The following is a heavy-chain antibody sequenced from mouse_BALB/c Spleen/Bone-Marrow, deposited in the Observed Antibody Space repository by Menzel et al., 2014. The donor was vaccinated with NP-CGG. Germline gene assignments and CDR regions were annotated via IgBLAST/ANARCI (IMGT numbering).Heavy chain of an antibody. D-gene: IGHD2-3*01. J-gene: IGHJ2*01. CDR3: ARLGYYGYFDY. CDR2: INPDSSTI. CDR1: GFDFSRYW. V-gene: IGHV4-1*02. Sequence: EVQGVESGGGLVQPGGSLKLSCAASGFDFSRYWMSWVRQAPGKGLEWIGEINPDSSTINYTPSLKDKFIISRDNAKNTLYLQMSKVRSEDTAPYYCARLGYYGYFDYWGQGTTLTVSS.